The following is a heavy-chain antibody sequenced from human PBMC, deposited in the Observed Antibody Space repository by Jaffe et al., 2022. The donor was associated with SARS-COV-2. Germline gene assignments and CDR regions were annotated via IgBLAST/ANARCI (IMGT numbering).Heavy chain of an antibody. CDR2: INHSGST. V-gene: IGHV4-34*01. Sequence: QVQLQQWGAGLLKPSETLSLTCAVYGGSFSGYYWSWIRQPPGKGLEWIGEINHSGSTNYNPSLKSRVTISVDTSKNQFSLKLSSVTAADTAVYYCARKKDLGELLLDRYFDYWGQGTLVTVSS. D-gene: IGHD1-26*01. CDR3: ARKKDLGELLLDRYFDY. J-gene: IGHJ4*02. CDR1: GGSFSGYY.